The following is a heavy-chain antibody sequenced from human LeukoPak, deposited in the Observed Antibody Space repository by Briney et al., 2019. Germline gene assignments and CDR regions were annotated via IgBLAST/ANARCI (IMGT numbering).Heavy chain of an antibody. V-gene: IGHV3-30-3*01. CDR3: AREGSSPDGVDAFDI. Sequence: PGGSLRLSCAASGFTFSSYAMHWVRQAPGKGLEWVAVISYDGSNKYYADSVKGRFTISRDNSKNTLYLQMNSLRAEDTAVYYCAREGSSPDGVDAFDIWGQGTMVTVSS. D-gene: IGHD6-6*01. CDR1: GFTFSSYA. J-gene: IGHJ3*02. CDR2: ISYDGSNK.